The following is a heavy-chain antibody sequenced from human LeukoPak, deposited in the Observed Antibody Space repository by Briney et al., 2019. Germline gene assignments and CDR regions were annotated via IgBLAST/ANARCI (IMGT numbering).Heavy chain of an antibody. CDR2: FGTRSTSI. D-gene: IGHD3-3*01. J-gene: IGHJ4*02. CDR3: ASLYYDFWSGYYDY. CDR1: GFTFSGYS. V-gene: IGHV3-21*01. Sequence: GGSLRLSCTASGFTFSGYSMNWIRQAPGKGLEWVSSFGTRSTSIYHAGSVKGRFAISRDNAKNSLYLQMNSLRAEGTAVYYCASLYYDFWSGYYDYWGQGTLVTVSS.